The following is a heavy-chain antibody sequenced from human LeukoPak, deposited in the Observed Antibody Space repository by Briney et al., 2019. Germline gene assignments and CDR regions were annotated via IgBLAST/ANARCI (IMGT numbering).Heavy chain of an antibody. CDR2: INPSGGST. J-gene: IGHJ5*02. CDR3: ARDRRHHLPGISLALDSFCWFDP. D-gene: IGHD3-10*01. V-gene: IGHV1-46*01. CDR1: GYTFTSYY. Sequence: ASVKVSCKASGYTFTSYYMHWVRQAPGQGLEWMGIINPSGGSTSYAQKFQGRVTMTRDTSTSTVYMELSSLRSEDTAVYYCARDRRHHLPGISLALDSFCWFDPWGQGTLVTVSS.